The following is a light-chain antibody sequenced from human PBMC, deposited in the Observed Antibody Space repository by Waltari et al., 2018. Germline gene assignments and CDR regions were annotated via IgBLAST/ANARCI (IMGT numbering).Light chain of an antibody. CDR3: QQYYTFPYT. J-gene: IGKJ2*01. CDR1: QGTTNS. CDR2: AAS. V-gene: IGKV1-NL1*01. Sequence: DIQMTQSPSSLSATVGDRVTITCRASQGTTNSLAWYQQKPGKAPKLLLYAASRLESGGPSRFSGSGSGTDYTLTISSLQPEDFATYSCQQYYTFPYTFGQGTKLDIK.